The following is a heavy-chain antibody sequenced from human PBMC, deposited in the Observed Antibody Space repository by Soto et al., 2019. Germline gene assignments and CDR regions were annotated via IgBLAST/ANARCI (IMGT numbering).Heavy chain of an antibody. J-gene: IGHJ4*02. Sequence: SETLSLSCTVSGGSISSGDYYWSWIRQPPGKGLEWIGYIYYSGSTYYNPSLKSRVTISVDTSKNQFSLKLSSVTAADTAVYYCARTPPLGYFDYWGQGTLVTVSS. CDR3: ARTPPLGYFDY. V-gene: IGHV4-30-4*01. CDR1: GGSISSGDYY. CDR2: IYYSGST.